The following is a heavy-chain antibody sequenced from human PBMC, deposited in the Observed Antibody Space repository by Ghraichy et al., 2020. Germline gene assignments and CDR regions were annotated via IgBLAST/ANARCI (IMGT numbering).Heavy chain of an antibody. D-gene: IGHD2-15*01. V-gene: IGHV3-23*01. CDR3: AKEDAVSAVPDY. CDR2: IAGSGGNT. Sequence: SCAASGLIFSSYAMTWVRQAPGKGLEWVSAIAGSGGNTYYADFAEGRFTISRDNSRNTLYLQMNSLRAEDTAVYYCAKEDAVSAVPDYWGQGTLVTVSS. CDR1: GLIFSSYA. J-gene: IGHJ4*02.